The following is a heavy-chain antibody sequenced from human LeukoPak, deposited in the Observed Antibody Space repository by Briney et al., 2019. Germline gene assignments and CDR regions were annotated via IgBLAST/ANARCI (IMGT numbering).Heavy chain of an antibody. CDR3: ARASGSSSWLNIDY. J-gene: IGHJ4*02. CDR2: INPNSGGT. D-gene: IGHD6-13*01. CDR1: GYTFTGYY. Sequence: HRASVKVSCKASGYTFTGYYMHWVRQAPGQGLEWMGWINPNSGGTNYAQKFQGRVTMTRDTSISTAYMEPSRLRSDDTAVYYCARASGSSSWLNIDYWGQGTLVTVSS. V-gene: IGHV1-2*02.